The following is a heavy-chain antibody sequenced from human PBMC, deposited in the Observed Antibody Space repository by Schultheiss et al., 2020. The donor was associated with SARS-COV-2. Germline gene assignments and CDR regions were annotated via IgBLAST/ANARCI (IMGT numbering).Heavy chain of an antibody. CDR1: GFTFSNYW. V-gene: IGHV3-74*01. CDR3: TRLVSGSSSDH. CDR2: INGDGTTT. D-gene: IGHD6-13*01. Sequence: GGSLRLSCAASGFTFSNYWMHWVRQAPGKGLMWVARINGDGTTTSYAGSVKGRFTISRDNARNTVSLQMNSLRAEDTGVYYCTRLVSGSSSDHWGQGTLVTVSS. J-gene: IGHJ5*02.